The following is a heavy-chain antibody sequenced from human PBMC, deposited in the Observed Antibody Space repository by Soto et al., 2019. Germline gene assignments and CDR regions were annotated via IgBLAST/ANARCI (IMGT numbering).Heavy chain of an antibody. CDR1: GDFLTTYY. Sequence: SETLSLTCDVSGDFLTTYYWNWIRQSPGKGLEWIGYIFYGGHTNYNPSLRGRATISVDTSKNQFSLKLTSVTAADTAIYYCAREMYTTRFDFWGPGTLVTVSS. CDR2: IFYGGHT. CDR3: AREMYTTRFDF. D-gene: IGHD1-1*01. J-gene: IGHJ4*02. V-gene: IGHV4-59*12.